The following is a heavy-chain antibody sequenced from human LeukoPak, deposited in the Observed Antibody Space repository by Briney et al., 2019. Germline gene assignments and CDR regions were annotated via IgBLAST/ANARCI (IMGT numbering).Heavy chain of an antibody. D-gene: IGHD3-3*01. CDR3: AMYYGFYIH. Sequence: SETLSLTCTVSGYSISSGYYWGWIRQPPGKGLEWIGSIHHSGSTYYHPSLKSRVNTSVDTSKIQFSLELGSVTAAYTAVYYCAMYYGFYIHWGQGTLVTVSS. CDR2: IHHSGST. J-gene: IGHJ4*02. V-gene: IGHV4-38-2*02. CDR1: GYSISSGYY.